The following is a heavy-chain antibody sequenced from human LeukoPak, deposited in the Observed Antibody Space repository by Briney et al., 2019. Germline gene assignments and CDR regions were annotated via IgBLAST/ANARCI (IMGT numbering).Heavy chain of an antibody. CDR1: GYNFEILG. J-gene: IGHJ4*02. V-gene: IGHV1-2*02. CDR2: INPNTGAT. D-gene: IGHD6-19*01. Sequence: GASVKVSCKGSGYNFEILGISWVRRAPGQGLEWMGWINPNTGATNYPQKFQGRVTMTTDTSISTAYMELSSLRSDDTAFYYCARGEVDTSGWDCFHFWGQGALVTVSS. CDR3: ARGEVDTSGWDCFHF.